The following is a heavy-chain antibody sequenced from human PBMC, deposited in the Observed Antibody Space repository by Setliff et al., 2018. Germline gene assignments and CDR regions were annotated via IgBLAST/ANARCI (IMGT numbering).Heavy chain of an antibody. CDR1: GYTFASYD. CDR3: ARAGRAVVNAFDI. CDR2: MNPNSGNT. D-gene: IGHD2-15*01. V-gene: IGHV1-8*01. J-gene: IGHJ3*02. Sequence: ASVKVSCKASGYTFASYDINWVRQATGQGLEWMGWMNPNSGNTGYAQKFQGRVTMTRNTSISTAYMELSSLRSEDTAVYYCARAGRAVVNAFDIWGQGTMVTVSS.